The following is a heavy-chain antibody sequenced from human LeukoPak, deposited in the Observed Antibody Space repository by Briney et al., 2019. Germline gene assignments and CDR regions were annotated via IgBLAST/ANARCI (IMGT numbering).Heavy chain of an antibody. CDR3: SRDFNGRNDF. CDR2: IKQDGSEK. D-gene: IGHD1-14*01. V-gene: IGHV3-7*01. CDR1: GFTFSSYW. Sequence: GGSLRLSCAASGFTFSSYWMSWVRQAPGKGLEWVANIKQDGSEKYYVDSVKGRFTISRDNAKNTLSLEMNSLGDEDTAVYYCSRDFNGRNDFWGQGTLVTVSS. J-gene: IGHJ4*02.